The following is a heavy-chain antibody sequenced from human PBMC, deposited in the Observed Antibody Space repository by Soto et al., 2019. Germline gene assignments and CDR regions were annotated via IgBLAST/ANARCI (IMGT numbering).Heavy chain of an antibody. J-gene: IGHJ6*02. Sequence: ASVKVSCKASGGTFSSYAISWVRQAPGQGLEWMGGIIPIFGTANYAQKFQGRVTITADESTSTAYMELSSLRSEDTAVYYRARALIRDIVVVPAAILFDYYYYYGMDVWGQGTTVTVSS. CDR2: IIPIFGTA. CDR3: ARALIRDIVVVPAAILFDYYYYYGMDV. D-gene: IGHD2-2*02. V-gene: IGHV1-69*13. CDR1: GGTFSSYA.